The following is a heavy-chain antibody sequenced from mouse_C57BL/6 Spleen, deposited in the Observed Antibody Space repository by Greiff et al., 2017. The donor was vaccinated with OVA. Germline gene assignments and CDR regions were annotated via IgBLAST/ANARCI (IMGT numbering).Heavy chain of an antibody. J-gene: IGHJ2*01. CDR1: GYTFTSYW. CDR3: ALDSSGYGYFDY. V-gene: IGHV1-53*01. Sequence: QVQLKQPGTELVKPGASVKLSCKASGYTFTSYWMHWVKQRPGQGLEWIGNINPSNGGTNYNEKFKSKATLTVDKSSSTAYMQLSSLTSEDSAVYYCALDSSGYGYFDYWGQGTTLTVSS. D-gene: IGHD3-2*02. CDR2: INPSNGGT.